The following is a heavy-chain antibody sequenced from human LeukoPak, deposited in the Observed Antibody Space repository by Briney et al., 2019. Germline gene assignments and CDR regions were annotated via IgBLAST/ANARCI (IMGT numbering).Heavy chain of an antibody. V-gene: IGHV5-51*01. CDR2: IYPGDSDT. CDR1: GYSFTSYW. D-gene: IGHD3-9*01. CDR3: ARLPYYDILTGPDDAFDI. Sequence: ESLKISCKGSGYSFTSYWIGWVRQMPGKGLEWMGIIYPGDSDTRYSPSFQGQVTISADKSISTAYLQWSSLKASDTAMYYCARLPYYDILTGPDDAFDIWGQGTMVTVSS. J-gene: IGHJ3*02.